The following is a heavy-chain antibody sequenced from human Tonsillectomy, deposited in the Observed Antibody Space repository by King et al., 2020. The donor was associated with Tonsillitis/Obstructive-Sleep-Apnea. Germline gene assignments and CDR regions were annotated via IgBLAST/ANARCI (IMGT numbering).Heavy chain of an antibody. V-gene: IGHV4-39*01. CDR1: GGSISSSSYY. J-gene: IGHJ6*04. CDR3: ARRQWNDFFLDV. Sequence: QLQESGPGLVKPSETLSLTCTVSGGSISSSSYYWGWICQPPGKGLEWIGSIYYSGSTYHNPSLKSRVTISVDTSKNQFSLKLSSVTAADTAVYYCARRQWNDFFLDVWGKGTTVTVSS. CDR2: IYYSGST. D-gene: IGHD1-1*01.